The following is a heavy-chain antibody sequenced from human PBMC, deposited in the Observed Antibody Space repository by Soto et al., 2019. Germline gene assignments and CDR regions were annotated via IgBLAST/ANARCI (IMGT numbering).Heavy chain of an antibody. CDR1: GFTFSSYG. D-gene: IGHD2-8*01. J-gene: IGHJ6*02. Sequence: GGSLRLSCAASGFTFSSYGMHWVRQAPGKGLEWVAVISYDGSNKYYADSVKGRFTISRDNSKNTLYLQMNSLRAEDTAAYYCAKDTLSGVSSPYYPYAMDVWGQGTXVTVSS. CDR2: ISYDGSNK. V-gene: IGHV3-30*18. CDR3: AKDTLSGVSSPYYPYAMDV.